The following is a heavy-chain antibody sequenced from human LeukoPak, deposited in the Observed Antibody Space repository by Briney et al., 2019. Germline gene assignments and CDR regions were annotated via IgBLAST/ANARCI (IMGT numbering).Heavy chain of an antibody. J-gene: IGHJ3*02. D-gene: IGHD2-2*01. Sequence: GGSLRLSCAASGFTFDDYGMNWVRQTPGKGLEWVSGINWDGGATGYADSVKGRFTISRDNAKNSLYLQMNALRAEDTALYYCARRVPAANYVFDIWGQGTMVTVSS. CDR3: ARRVPAANYVFDI. V-gene: IGHV3-20*04. CDR1: GFTFDDYG. CDR2: INWDGGAT.